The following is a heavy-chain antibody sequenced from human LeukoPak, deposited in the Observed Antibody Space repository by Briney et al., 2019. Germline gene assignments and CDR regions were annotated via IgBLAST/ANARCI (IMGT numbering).Heavy chain of an antibody. CDR1: GGSISSSSYY. V-gene: IGHV4-39*01. J-gene: IGHJ5*02. Sequence: NTSETLSLTCTVSGGSISSSSYYWGWIRQPPGKGLEWIGSIFYSGSTYYNPSLKSRVTISVDTSKNQFSLKVTSVTAADTAVYYCARQPSQYSGYDRNWFDPWGQGTLVTVSS. D-gene: IGHD5-12*01. CDR2: IFYSGST. CDR3: ARQPSQYSGYDRNWFDP.